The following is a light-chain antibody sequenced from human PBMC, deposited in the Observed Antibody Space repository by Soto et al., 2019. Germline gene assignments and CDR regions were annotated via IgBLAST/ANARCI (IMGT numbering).Light chain of an antibody. CDR3: QHYANSPWM. Sequence: EIVLTQSPGTLSLSPGERATLSRRASQSVGSSYLAWYQQKPGQAPRFLIYAASSRATGIPDRFSGSGSGTDFTLTISRLEPEDFAVYYCQHYANSPWMFGQGTKVDIK. CDR1: QSVGSSY. J-gene: IGKJ1*01. V-gene: IGKV3-20*01. CDR2: AAS.